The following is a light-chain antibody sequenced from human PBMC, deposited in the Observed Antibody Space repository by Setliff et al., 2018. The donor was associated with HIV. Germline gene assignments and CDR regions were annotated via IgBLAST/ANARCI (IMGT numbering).Light chain of an antibody. CDR1: SSDVGNYKF. V-gene: IGLV2-14*01. Sequence: QSALPQPASASGSPGQSITISCTGTSSDVGNYKFVSWYQQLPGKAPKLIIFEVSNRPSGIPSRFSGSKSGNTASLSISGLQAEDEADYYCSSYTSMSTRVFGTGTKVTVL. CDR2: EVS. J-gene: IGLJ1*01. CDR3: SSYTSMSTRV.